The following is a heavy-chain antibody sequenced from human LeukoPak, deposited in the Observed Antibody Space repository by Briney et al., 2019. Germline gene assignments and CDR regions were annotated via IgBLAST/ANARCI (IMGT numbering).Heavy chain of an antibody. CDR3: TRVVGALAYYMDV. CDR2: IRSKAYGGTT. Sequence: GGSLRLSCAASGFTVSSNYMSWVRQAPGKGLEWVGFIRSKAYGGTTEYAASVKGRFTISRDDSKSIAYLQMNSLKTEDTAVYYCTRVVGALAYYMDVWGKGTTVTVSS. D-gene: IGHD1-26*01. J-gene: IGHJ6*03. CDR1: GFTVSSNY. V-gene: IGHV3-49*04.